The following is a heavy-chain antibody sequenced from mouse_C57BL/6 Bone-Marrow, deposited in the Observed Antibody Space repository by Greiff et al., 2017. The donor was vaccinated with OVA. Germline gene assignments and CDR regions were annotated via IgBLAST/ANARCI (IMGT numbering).Heavy chain of an antibody. Sequence: QVHVKQPGAELVKPGASVKLSCKASGYTFTSYWMHWVKQRPGQGLEWIGMIHPNSGSTNYNEKFKSKATLTVDKSSSTAYMQLSSLTSEDSAVYYCARCELYYDRRLYFDYWGQGTTLTVSS. CDR1: GYTFTSYW. CDR2: IHPNSGST. J-gene: IGHJ2*01. D-gene: IGHD2-4*01. CDR3: ARCELYYDRRLYFDY. V-gene: IGHV1-64*01.